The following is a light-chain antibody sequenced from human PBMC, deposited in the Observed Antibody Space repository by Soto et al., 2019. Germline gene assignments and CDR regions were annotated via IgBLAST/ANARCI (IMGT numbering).Light chain of an antibody. CDR3: QQYDSYSLT. J-gene: IGKJ4*01. V-gene: IGKV1-5*01. CDR2: DAS. CDR1: QSISSW. Sequence: DIQLTQSPSTLSASVGDRVTITCGASQSISSWLAWYQQKPGKAPKLLIFDASSLESGVPSRFSGSGSGTEFTLTISSLQPDDFATYYCQQYDSYSLTFGGGTKVDVK.